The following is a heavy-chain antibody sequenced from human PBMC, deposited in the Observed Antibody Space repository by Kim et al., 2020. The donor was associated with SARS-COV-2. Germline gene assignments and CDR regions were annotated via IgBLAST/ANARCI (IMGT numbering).Heavy chain of an antibody. CDR1: GLTFSNYS. CDR3: ARVPLEHYYDSSGYYYKGSLDY. J-gene: IGHJ4*02. V-gene: IGHV3-21*01. D-gene: IGHD3-22*01. Sequence: GGSLRLSCAASGLTFSNYSMNWVRQAPGKGLEWVSSISSSGSYIYYADSVRGRFTISRDNAKNSLYLRMNSLRAEDTAVYYCARVPLEHYYDSSGYYYKGSLDYWGQGALGTVSS. CDR2: ISSSGSYI.